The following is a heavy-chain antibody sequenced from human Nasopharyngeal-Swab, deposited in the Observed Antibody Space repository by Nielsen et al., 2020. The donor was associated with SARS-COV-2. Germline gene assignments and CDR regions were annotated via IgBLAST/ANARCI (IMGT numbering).Heavy chain of an antibody. V-gene: IGHV1-3*04. J-gene: IGHJ6*02. CDR2: INTANGDT. Sequence: WVRQAHGQGLEWMGWINTANGDTRYSQKFQDRVTISTDTSAISTDTSATTAYMELSSLGSEDTAVYFCAGDEDVWGQGTTVTVSS. CDR3: AGDEDV.